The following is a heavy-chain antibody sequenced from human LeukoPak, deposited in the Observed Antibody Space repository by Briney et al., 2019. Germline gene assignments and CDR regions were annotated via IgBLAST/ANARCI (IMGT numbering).Heavy chain of an antibody. CDR3: ARHVPPNTAMVRN. CDR1: GGSISSSSYY. V-gene: IGHV4-39*01. D-gene: IGHD5-18*01. CDR2: IYYSGST. J-gene: IGHJ4*02. Sequence: SETLSLTCTVSGGSISSSSYYWGWIRQPPGKGLEWIGSIYYSGSTYYNPSLKSRVTISVDTSKNQFSLKLSSVTAADTAVYYCARHVPPNTAMVRNGGQGTLVTVSS.